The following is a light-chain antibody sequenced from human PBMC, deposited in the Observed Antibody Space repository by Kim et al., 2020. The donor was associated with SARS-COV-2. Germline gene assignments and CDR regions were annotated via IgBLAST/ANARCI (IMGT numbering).Light chain of an antibody. V-gene: IGKV3-20*01. CDR2: GAS. CDR3: QQYGSSPRT. CDR1: QSVSSTY. Sequence: PGERAPLACRASQSVSSTYLAWYQQKPGQAPRLLIYGASSRATGIPDRFSGSGSGTDFTLTISRLEPEDFAVYYCQQYGSSPRTFGQGTKVEIK. J-gene: IGKJ1*01.